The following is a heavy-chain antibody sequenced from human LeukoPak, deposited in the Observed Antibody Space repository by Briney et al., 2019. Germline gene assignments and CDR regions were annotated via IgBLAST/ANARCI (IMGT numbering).Heavy chain of an antibody. CDR1: GFTFSSYA. V-gene: IGHV3-30-3*01. J-gene: IGHJ4*02. CDR3: ARGERWLLY. CDR2: MSYGGTNK. Sequence: GGSLRLSCAASGFTFSSYAMSWVRQAPGKGLEWVAVMSYGGTNKFYADSVKGRFTISRDNSKSTLYLQMDSLRAEDTALYYCARGERWLLYWGQGSLVTVSS. D-gene: IGHD5-24*01.